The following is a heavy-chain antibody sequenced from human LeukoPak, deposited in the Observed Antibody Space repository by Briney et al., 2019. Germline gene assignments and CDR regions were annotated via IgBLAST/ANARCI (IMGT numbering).Heavy chain of an antibody. CDR2: INMYTANP. Sequence: ALVKVSCKASGYTFIRYAINWLRQVPGQGLEWMGWINMYTANPAYAQGFTERFVFSLDTSVSTAYLEISNLKAEDTAVYYCARHDNDDDFDYWGQETLVTVSS. V-gene: IGHV7-4-1*02. CDR3: ARHDNDDDFDY. D-gene: IGHD3-16*01. CDR1: GYTFIRYA. J-gene: IGHJ4*02.